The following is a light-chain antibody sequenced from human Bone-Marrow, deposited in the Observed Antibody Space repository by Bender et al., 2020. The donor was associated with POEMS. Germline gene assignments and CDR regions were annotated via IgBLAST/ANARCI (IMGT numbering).Light chain of an antibody. J-gene: IGLJ1*01. CDR3: SSYTSRRTLV. Sequence: QSALTQPASVSGSPGHSITISCTGSRGDVGRYDLVSWYQYQPGKAPKVIIYGATERPSGVSNRFSASKSGNTASLTIAGLQVEDEGDYYCSSYTSRRTLVFGSGSRVFVL. CDR2: GAT. CDR1: RGDVGRYDL. V-gene: IGLV2-14*02.